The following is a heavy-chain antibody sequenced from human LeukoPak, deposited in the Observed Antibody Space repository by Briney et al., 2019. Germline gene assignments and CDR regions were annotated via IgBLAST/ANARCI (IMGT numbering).Heavy chain of an antibody. Sequence: ASVKVSCKASGYTFTSYGISWVRQAPGQGLEWMGWISAYNGNTNYAQKLQGRVTMTTDTSTSTAYMELRSLRSDDTAAYYCARDSTRGNHDFWSGLFWGQGTLVTVSS. J-gene: IGHJ4*02. CDR3: ARDSTRGNHDFWSGLF. CDR2: ISAYNGNT. V-gene: IGHV1-18*01. D-gene: IGHD3-3*01. CDR1: GYTFTSYG.